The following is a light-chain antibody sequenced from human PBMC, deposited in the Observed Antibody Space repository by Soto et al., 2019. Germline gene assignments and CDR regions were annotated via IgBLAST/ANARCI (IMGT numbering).Light chain of an antibody. CDR2: EVS. CDR1: SSDVGGYNY. Sequence: QSVLTQPPSASGSTGLSVTISCTGPSSDVGGYNYVSWYQQHPGKAPKLMIYEVSKRPSGVPDRFSGSKSGNTASLTVSGLQAEDETDYYCSSYAGSNNLVFGGGTKLTVL. CDR3: SSYAGSNNLV. V-gene: IGLV2-8*01. J-gene: IGLJ2*01.